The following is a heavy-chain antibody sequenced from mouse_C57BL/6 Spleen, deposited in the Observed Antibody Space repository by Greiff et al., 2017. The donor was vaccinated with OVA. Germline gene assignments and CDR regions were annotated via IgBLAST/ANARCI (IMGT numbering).Heavy chain of an antibody. V-gene: IGHV1-82*01. CDR1: GYAFSSSW. CDR3: ARHGRSYERYFDG. D-gene: IGHD1-1*01. Sequence: VKLMESGPELVKPGASVKISCKASGYAFSSSWMNWVKQRPGKGLEWIGRIYPGDGDTNYNGKFKGKATLTADKSSSTAYMQLSSLTSEDSAVYFCARHGRSYERYFDGWGTGTTVTVSS. J-gene: IGHJ1*03. CDR2: IYPGDGDT.